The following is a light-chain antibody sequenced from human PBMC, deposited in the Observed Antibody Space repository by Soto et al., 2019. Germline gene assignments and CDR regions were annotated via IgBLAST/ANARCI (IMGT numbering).Light chain of an antibody. CDR1: NIGSRS. CDR3: QVWDTTSDHWM. Sequence: SYELTQPPSVSVAPRQTATITCGGNNIGSRSVHWYQQKSGQAPVLVVFDDSVRPSGIPERISGYNSGITATLTISGVEAGDEADYYCQVWDTTSDHWMFGGGTKVTVL. V-gene: IGLV3-21*02. J-gene: IGLJ3*02. CDR2: DDS.